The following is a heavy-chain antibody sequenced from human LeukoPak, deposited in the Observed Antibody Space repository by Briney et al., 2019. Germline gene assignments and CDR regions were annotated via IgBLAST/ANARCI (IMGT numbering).Heavy chain of an antibody. V-gene: IGHV4-34*01. Sequence: SETLSLTCAVYGGSFSGYYWSWICQPPGKGLEWIGEINHSGSTNYNPSLKSRVTISVDTSKNQFSLKLSSVTAADTAVYYCARGHILTGYPYFDYWGQGTLVTVSS. CDR1: GGSFSGYY. D-gene: IGHD3-9*01. J-gene: IGHJ4*02. CDR2: INHSGST. CDR3: ARGHILTGYPYFDY.